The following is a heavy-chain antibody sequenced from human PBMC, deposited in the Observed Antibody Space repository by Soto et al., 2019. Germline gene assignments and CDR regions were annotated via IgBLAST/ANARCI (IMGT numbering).Heavy chain of an antibody. CDR2: IWYDGSNK. V-gene: IGHV3-33*01. D-gene: IGHD4-17*01. CDR1: GFTFSSYG. Sequence: GGSLRLSCAASGFTFSSYGMHWVRQAPGKGLEWVAVIWYDGSNKYYADSVKGRITISRDNSKNTLYLQMNSLRAEDTAVYYCAREKYDYGAAFDIWGQGTMVTVSS. J-gene: IGHJ3*02. CDR3: AREKYDYGAAFDI.